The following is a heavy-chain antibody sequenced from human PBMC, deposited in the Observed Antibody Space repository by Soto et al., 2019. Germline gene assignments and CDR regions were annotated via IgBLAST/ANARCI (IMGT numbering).Heavy chain of an antibody. CDR3: ARGVTIFGVAKRWFDP. V-gene: IGHV4-59*01. J-gene: IGHJ5*02. D-gene: IGHD3-3*01. Sequence: SETLSLTCTVTGDSIRSYYWSWIRQPPGKGLEWIGYIYYSGSTNYNPSLKSRVTISVDKSKNQFSLKLSSVTAADTAVYYCARGVTIFGVAKRWFDPWGQGTLVTVSS. CDR2: IYYSGST. CDR1: GDSIRSYY.